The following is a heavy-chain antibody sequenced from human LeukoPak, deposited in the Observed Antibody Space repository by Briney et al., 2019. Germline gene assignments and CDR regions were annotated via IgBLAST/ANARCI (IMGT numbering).Heavy chain of an antibody. CDR3: ARSPPVYSSHWESYYYYMDV. D-gene: IGHD6-13*01. CDR1: GFTFSTYG. V-gene: IGHV3-33*01. Sequence: PGRSLRLSCAASGFTFSTYGMHWVRQAPGKGLEWVAVIWYDGSNKYYADSVKGRFTISRDNSKNTLYLQMNSLRAEDAAVFYCARSPPVYSSHWESYYYYMDVWGKGTTVTVSS. CDR2: IWYDGSNK. J-gene: IGHJ6*03.